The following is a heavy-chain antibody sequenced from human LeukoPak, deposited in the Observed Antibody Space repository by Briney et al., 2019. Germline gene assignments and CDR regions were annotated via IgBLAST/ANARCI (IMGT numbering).Heavy chain of an antibody. D-gene: IGHD3-10*01. CDR3: ACPLPGDYYGSGSFDY. Sequence: ASVKVSCKASGYTFTGYYMHWVRQAPGQGLEWMGWINPNSGGTNYAQKFQGRVTMTRDTSISTAYMELSRLRSDDTAAYYCACPLPGDYYGSGSFDYWGQGTLVTVSS. CDR1: GYTFTGYY. V-gene: IGHV1-2*02. J-gene: IGHJ4*02. CDR2: INPNSGGT.